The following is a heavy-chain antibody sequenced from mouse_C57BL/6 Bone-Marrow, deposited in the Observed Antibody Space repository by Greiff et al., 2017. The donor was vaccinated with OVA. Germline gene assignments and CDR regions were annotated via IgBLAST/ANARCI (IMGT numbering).Heavy chain of an antibody. J-gene: IGHJ2*01. Sequence: VQLQHSGPELVKPGASVKISCKASGYAFSSSWMNWVKQRPGKGLEWIGRIYPGDGDTNYNGKFKGKATLTADKSSSTAYMQLSSLTSEDSAVYFCARSDHYWGQGTTLTVSS. CDR2: IYPGDGDT. V-gene: IGHV1-82*01. CDR1: GYAFSSSW. CDR3: ARSDHY.